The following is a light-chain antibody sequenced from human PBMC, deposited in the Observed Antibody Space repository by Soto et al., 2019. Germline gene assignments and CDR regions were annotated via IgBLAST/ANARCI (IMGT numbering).Light chain of an antibody. CDR3: QQYNSYPWT. V-gene: IGKV1-5*03. Sequence: DIQMTQSPSTLSASVVDRVTITGLANQSLTSWLAWYQQKPGKAPKLLIYKASTLKSGVPSRFSGSGSGTEFTLTISSLQPDDFATYYCQQYNSYPWTFGQGTKVDIK. CDR1: QSLTSW. CDR2: KAS. J-gene: IGKJ1*01.